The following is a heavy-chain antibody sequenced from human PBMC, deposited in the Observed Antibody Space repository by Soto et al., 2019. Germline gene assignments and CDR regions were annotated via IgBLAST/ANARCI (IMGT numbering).Heavy chain of an antibody. CDR3: AKDDDSGRPAYFQH. J-gene: IGHJ1*01. Sequence: GGSLRLSCAASGFTFSSHAMSWVRQAPGKGLEWVSGISGSGRSTFYADSVKGRFTISRDNSKNTLYLQMNSLRAEDTAVYYCAKDDDSGRPAYFQHWGQGTLVTVSS. D-gene: IGHD1-26*01. CDR1: GFTFSSHA. V-gene: IGHV3-23*01. CDR2: ISGSGRST.